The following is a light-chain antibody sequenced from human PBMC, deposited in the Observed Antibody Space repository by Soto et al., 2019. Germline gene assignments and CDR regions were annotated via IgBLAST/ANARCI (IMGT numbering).Light chain of an antibody. CDR1: QGISSY. J-gene: IGKJ1*01. CDR3: QQINSYPRT. V-gene: IGKV1-9*01. CDR2: AAS. Sequence: IQLTQSPSSLSASVGDRVTITCRASQGISSYLAWYQQKPGKAPKLLIYAASTLQSGVPSRFRGSGSGTDFTLTISSLQHEDFATYYCQQINSYPRTFGQGTKVDI.